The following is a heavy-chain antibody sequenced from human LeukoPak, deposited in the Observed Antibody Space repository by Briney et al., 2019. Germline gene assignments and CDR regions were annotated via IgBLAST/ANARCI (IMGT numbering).Heavy chain of an antibody. D-gene: IGHD2-2*03. CDR2: IKQDGSEK. J-gene: IGHJ4*02. V-gene: IGHV3-7*04. CDR3: ARDGYCSSTSCPPQFDY. CDR1: GFTFSSYW. Sequence: PGGSLTLSCAASGFTFSSYWMSWVRQAPGKGLEWVANIKQDGSEKYYVDSVKGRSTISSDNDKYSLYMQMNSLRAEDTAVYYCARDGYCSSTSCPPQFDYWGQGTLVTVSS.